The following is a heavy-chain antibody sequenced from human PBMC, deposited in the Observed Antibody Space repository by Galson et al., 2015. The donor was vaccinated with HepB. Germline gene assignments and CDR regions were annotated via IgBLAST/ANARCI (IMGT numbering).Heavy chain of an antibody. V-gene: IGHV5-10-1*01. CDR1: GYSFTGYW. D-gene: IGHD5-18*01. CDR3: ARNLYTYGFFNY. CDR2: IDPTDSST. Sequence: QSGAEVKKPGESLRISCKASGYSFTGYWIGWVRQMPGKGLEWMGTIDPTDSSTNYSPSFQGRVTISADKSISTAYLQWNSLRAPDTAIYYCARNLYTYGFFNYWGQGSLVTVSS. J-gene: IGHJ4*02.